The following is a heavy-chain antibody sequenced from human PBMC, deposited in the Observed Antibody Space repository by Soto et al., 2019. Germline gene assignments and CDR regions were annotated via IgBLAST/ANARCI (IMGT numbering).Heavy chain of an antibody. V-gene: IGHV3-23*01. CDR1: GFTFSSYA. CDR2: ISSSGGTT. Sequence: EVQLLASGGDLVQPGGSLRLSCAASGFTFSSYAMSWVRQAPGKGLEWVSAISSSGGTTNYADSVKGRFTISRDNPQNTLYLQMNSLRAEDTAVYYCAKATLLTTVTTSAFDCWGQGTLVTVSS. J-gene: IGHJ4*02. D-gene: IGHD4-17*01. CDR3: AKATLLTTVTTSAFDC.